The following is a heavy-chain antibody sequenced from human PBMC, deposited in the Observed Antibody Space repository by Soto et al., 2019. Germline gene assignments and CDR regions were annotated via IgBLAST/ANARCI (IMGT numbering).Heavy chain of an antibody. D-gene: IGHD2-2*01. Sequence: EVQLVESGGGLVQPGGSLRLSCAPSGLTLSTYSMNWVPQAPGKGLVWVSSISSSSRTTYYADSVKGRFTVSRDNAKNSLYLQMTSLRAEETAVYYCARDRYCSSTSCKDRFNYYYYMDVWGKGTTVTVSS. CDR2: ISSSSRTT. CDR3: ARDRYCSSTSCKDRFNYYYYMDV. J-gene: IGHJ6*03. CDR1: GLTLSTYS. V-gene: IGHV3-48*01.